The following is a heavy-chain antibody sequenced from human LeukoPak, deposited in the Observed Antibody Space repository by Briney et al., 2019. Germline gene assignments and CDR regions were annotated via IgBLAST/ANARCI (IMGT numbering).Heavy chain of an antibody. CDR3: ARRRARHYFDY. CDR1: GFTVSSNY. Sequence: PGGSLRLSCAASGFTVSSNYMSWVRQAPGKGLEWVSVIYSGGSTYYADSVKGRFTISRDNSKNTLYLQMNSLSAEDTAVYYCARRRARHYFDYWGQGTLVTVSS. V-gene: IGHV3-53*01. CDR2: IYSGGST. J-gene: IGHJ4*02.